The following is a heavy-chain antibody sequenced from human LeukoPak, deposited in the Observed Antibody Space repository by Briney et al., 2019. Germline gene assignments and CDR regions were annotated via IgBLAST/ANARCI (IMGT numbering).Heavy chain of an antibody. D-gene: IGHD6-13*01. CDR1: GCTFSSYS. CDR3: ARATAAGPLDY. CDR2: ISSSSSYI. V-gene: IGHV3-21*01. J-gene: IGHJ4*02. Sequence: GGSLRLSCADSGCTFSSYSMNWVRQAPGKGLEWVSSISSSSSYIYYADSVKGRFTISRDNAKNSLYLQMNSLKAEDTAVYYCARATAAGPLDYWGRGTLVTVSS.